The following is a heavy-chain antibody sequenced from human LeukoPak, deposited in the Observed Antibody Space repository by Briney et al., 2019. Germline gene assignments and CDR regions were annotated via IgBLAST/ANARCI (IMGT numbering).Heavy chain of an antibody. D-gene: IGHD3-10*01. CDR3: ARDRVGKKVWFGELLYYYGMDV. CDR1: GYTFTSYC. J-gene: IGHJ6*02. Sequence: ASVKVSCKASGYTFTSYCMHWVRQAPGQGLEWMGIINPSGGSTSYAQKFQGRVTMTRDTSTSTVYMELSSLRSEDTAVYYCARDRVGKKVWFGELLYYYGMDVWGQGTTVTVSS. V-gene: IGHV1-46*01. CDR2: INPSGGST.